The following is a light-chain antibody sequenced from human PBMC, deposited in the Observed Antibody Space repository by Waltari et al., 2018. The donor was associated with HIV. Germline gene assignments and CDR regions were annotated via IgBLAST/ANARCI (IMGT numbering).Light chain of an antibody. J-gene: IGKJ1*01. CDR3: QHSRT. Sequence: DIQMTQSPSSVSASVGDRVTITCRTSQTISNHLNWYQHKPGKAPKLLIYAASNLQSGVPSRFSGSGSGTDFTLTITSLRPEDFTTYYCQHSRTFGQGTKVEV. CDR1: QTISNH. V-gene: IGKV1-39*01. CDR2: AAS.